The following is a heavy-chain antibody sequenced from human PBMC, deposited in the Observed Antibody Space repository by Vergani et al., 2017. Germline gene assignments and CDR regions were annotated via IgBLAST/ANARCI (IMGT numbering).Heavy chain of an antibody. CDR1: GGSITYGAFY. CDR2: IYYSEHK. J-gene: IGHJ5*02. Sequence: QLQLQESGPGLVKPSETLSLTCTVSGGSITYGAFYWGWIRQSPGKGLEWIGSIYYSEHKFYDPSLESRVTLSIDTTKNKFSLKLMSVTAADTAVYYCARCFRDEGMIYGGTVENWFHPWVQGTLVTVSS. D-gene: IGHD3-22*01. CDR3: ARCFRDEGMIYGGTVENWFHP. V-gene: IGHV4-39*01.